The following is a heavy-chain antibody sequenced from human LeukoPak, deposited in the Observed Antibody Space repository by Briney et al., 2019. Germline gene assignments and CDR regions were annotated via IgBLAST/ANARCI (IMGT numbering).Heavy chain of an antibody. CDR3: TTIFERDPTGTTNDAFDI. CDR2: IKSKTDGGTT. D-gene: IGHD1-1*01. V-gene: IGHV3-15*01. J-gene: IGHJ3*02. Sequence: GGSLRLSCAASGFTFSNAWMSWVRQAPGKGLEWVGRIKSKTDGGTTDYAAPVKGRLTISRDDSKNTLYLQMNSLKTEDTAVYYCTTIFERDPTGTTNDAFDIWGQGTMVTVSS. CDR1: GFTFSNAW.